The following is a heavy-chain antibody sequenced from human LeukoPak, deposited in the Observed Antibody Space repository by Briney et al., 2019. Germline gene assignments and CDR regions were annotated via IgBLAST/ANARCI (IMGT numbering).Heavy chain of an antibody. Sequence: GASVKVSCKASGGTFSSYAISWVRQAPGQGLEWMGGIIPIFGTANYAQKFQGRVTITADKSTSTAYMALSSLRSEDTAVYYCARKTPRPGALAAAGTWYYYYYYMDVWGKGTTVTVSS. CDR1: GGTFSSYA. CDR3: ARKTPRPGALAAAGTWYYYYYYMDV. CDR2: IIPIFGTA. J-gene: IGHJ6*03. D-gene: IGHD6-13*01. V-gene: IGHV1-69*06.